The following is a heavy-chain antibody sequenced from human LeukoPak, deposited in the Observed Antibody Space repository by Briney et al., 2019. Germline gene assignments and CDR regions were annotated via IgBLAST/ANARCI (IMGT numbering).Heavy chain of an antibody. J-gene: IGHJ4*02. CDR1: GFTFSSYA. D-gene: IGHD4-17*01. Sequence: GGSLRLSCAASGFTFSSYAMHWVRQAPGKGLEWVAVISYDGSNKYYADSVKGRFTISRDNSKNTLYLQMNSLRAEDTAVYYCARGNYGDSSIDYWGQGTLVTVSS. CDR3: ARGNYGDSSIDY. V-gene: IGHV3-30-3*01. CDR2: ISYDGSNK.